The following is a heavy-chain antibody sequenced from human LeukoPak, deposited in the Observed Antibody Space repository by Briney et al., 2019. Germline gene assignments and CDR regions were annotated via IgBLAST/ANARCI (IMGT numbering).Heavy chain of an antibody. Sequence: PSETLSLTCTVSRGSISSEYWSWIWQPPGRGLEWIGYISYSGNTNYNPSLKSRVTISVDTSKNQFSLKLGSVTAADTAVYYCARQAYCSSTSCYPFDYWGQGTLVTVSS. CDR1: RGSISSEY. CDR2: ISYSGNT. V-gene: IGHV4-59*08. J-gene: IGHJ4*02. D-gene: IGHD2-2*01. CDR3: ARQAYCSSTSCYPFDY.